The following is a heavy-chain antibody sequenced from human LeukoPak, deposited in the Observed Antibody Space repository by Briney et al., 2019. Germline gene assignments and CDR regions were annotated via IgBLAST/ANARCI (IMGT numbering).Heavy chain of an antibody. CDR1: GFTFSNAW. J-gene: IGHJ4*02. CDR2: IKSKTDGGTT. CDR3: TTDGRNYDFWSGLAYYFDY. D-gene: IGHD3-3*01. V-gene: IGHV3-15*01. Sequence: GGSLRLSCAASGFTFSNAWMSWVRQAPGKGLEWVGRIKSKTDGGTTDYAAPVKGRFTISRDDSKNTLCLQMNSLKTEDTAVYYCTTDGRNYDFWSGLAYYFDYWGQGTLVTVSS.